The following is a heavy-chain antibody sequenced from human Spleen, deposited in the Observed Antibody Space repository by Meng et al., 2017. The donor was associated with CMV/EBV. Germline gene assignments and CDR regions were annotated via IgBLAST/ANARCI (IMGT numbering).Heavy chain of an antibody. CDR3: ARDRSGSYYFWFDP. CDR1: GGTFSSHT. V-gene: IGHV1-69*10. CDR2: LIPLLGIA. Sequence: SVKVSCKASGGTFSSHTINWVRQAPGEGLEWMGRLIPLLGIANYAQKFQGRVTITADKSTSTAYMELSSLRSEDTAVYYCARDRSGSYYFWFDPWGQGTLVTVSS. D-gene: IGHD1-26*01. J-gene: IGHJ5*02.